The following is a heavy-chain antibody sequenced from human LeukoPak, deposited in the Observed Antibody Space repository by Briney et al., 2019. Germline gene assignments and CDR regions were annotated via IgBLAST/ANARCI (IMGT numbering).Heavy chain of an antibody. J-gene: IGHJ4*02. D-gene: IGHD3-22*01. CDR3: GRSSFRDTSAPSR. V-gene: IGHV3-30-3*01. CDR1: GFTFRSYA. CDR2: ISNDGSNK. Sequence: GGSLRLSCGASGFTFRSYAMYWVRQAPDKGLEWVAFISNDGSNKYYADSVKGRFTISRDNSKNMLCLQMNSLRLDDTAVYYCGRSSFRDTSAPSRWGQGTLVTVSS.